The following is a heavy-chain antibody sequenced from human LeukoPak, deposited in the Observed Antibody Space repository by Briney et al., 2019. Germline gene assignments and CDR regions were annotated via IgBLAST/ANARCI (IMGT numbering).Heavy chain of an antibody. Sequence: GGSLRLSCAASGFTLSSYWMTWVRQAPGKGLEWVANIKQDGSEKYYVDSVKGRFTISRDNAKNSLYLQMNSLRAEDTAVYYCARDHLGRAATGPSLVDWGHGTLVTVSS. CDR2: IKQDGSEK. D-gene: IGHD6-13*01. V-gene: IGHV3-7*01. CDR1: GFTLSSYW. CDR3: ARDHLGRAATGPSLVD. J-gene: IGHJ4*01.